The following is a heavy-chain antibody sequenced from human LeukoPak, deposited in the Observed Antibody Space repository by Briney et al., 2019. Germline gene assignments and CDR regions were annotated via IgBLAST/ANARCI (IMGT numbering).Heavy chain of an antibody. CDR1: GFIFSSYA. Sequence: QPGGSLRLSCAASGFIFSSYAMNWVRQAPGQGLEWVSTISGSSGGTYYPDSVKGRFTISRDNPKNTLYLQMNSLRADDTAVYYCAKDSAVVPAAPYGMDVWGQGTTVTVSS. V-gene: IGHV3-23*01. D-gene: IGHD2-2*01. CDR2: ISGSSGGT. CDR3: AKDSAVVPAAPYGMDV. J-gene: IGHJ6*02.